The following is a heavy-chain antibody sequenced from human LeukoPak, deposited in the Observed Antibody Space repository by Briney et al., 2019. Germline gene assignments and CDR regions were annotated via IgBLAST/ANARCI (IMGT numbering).Heavy chain of an antibody. CDR2: FDREDGET. V-gene: IGHV1-24*01. CDR3: ARDSGYSSSWHHDAFDI. CDR1: GYTLAELS. D-gene: IGHD6-13*01. J-gene: IGHJ3*02. Sequence: ASVKVSCKASGYTLAELSMHWVRQAPGKGLEWMGGFDREDGETIYAQKFQGRVTMTEDTSTDTAYMEMSSLRSEDTAVYYCARDSGYSSSWHHDAFDIWGQGTMLTVSS.